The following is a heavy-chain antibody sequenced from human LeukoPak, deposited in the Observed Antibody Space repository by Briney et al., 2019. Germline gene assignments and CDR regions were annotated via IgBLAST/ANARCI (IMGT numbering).Heavy chain of an antibody. CDR3: ARGLPLGYCTYGVCYPPKHFDF. CDR2: VNSKSGNT. D-gene: IGHD2-8*01. CDR1: GYTFTNYD. V-gene: IGHV1-8*03. Sequence: GASVKVSCKASGYTFTNYDINWVRQAPGQGLEWMGWVNSKSGNTGYKQKFKARVTITRDTSMTTAYMELSSLTSDDTAVYFCARGLPLGYCTYGVCYPPKHFDFWGQGTLVTVSS. J-gene: IGHJ4*02.